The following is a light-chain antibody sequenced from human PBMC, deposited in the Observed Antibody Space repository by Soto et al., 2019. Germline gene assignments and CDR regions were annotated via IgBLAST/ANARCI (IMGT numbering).Light chain of an antibody. V-gene: IGKV1-33*01. Sequence: DIQMTQSPSSLSASLGDRVTITCQASQNINDYLNWYQQKPGRAPKLLNYDASNLEAGVPSRFRGSGSGTDFTSTISRLQPEDIATYYCQQYENLPTFGQGTRLEIK. CDR3: QQYENLPT. J-gene: IGKJ5*01. CDR2: DAS. CDR1: QNINDY.